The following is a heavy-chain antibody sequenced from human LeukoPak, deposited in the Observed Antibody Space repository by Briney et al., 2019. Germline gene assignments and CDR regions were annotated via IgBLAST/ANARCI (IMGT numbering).Heavy chain of an antibody. CDR2: IDDDGSIT. CDR3: ARALGSSSDY. V-gene: IGHV3-74*01. CDR1: GFTFSGSW. Sequence: PGGSLRLSCAASGFTFSGSWMHWVRQGPGKGLVCVSRIDDDGSITTYADSVKGRFTISRDNAKNTLYLQMNSLRAEDTAVYYCARALGSSSDYWGQGTLVTVSS. D-gene: IGHD1-26*01. J-gene: IGHJ4*02.